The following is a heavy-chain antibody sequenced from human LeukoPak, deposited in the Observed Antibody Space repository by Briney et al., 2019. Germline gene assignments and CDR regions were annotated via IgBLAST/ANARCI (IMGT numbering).Heavy chain of an antibody. V-gene: IGHV3-21*01. CDR2: ISSSSSYI. D-gene: IGHD3-10*01. Sequence: GGSLRLSCAASGFTFSSYSMNWVRQAPGKGLEWVSSISSSSSYIYYADSVKGRFTISRDNARNSLYLQMNSLRAEDTAVYYCARVAVRGGFPWYYFDYWGQGTLVTVSS. CDR1: GFTFSSYS. CDR3: ARVAVRGGFPWYYFDY. J-gene: IGHJ4*02.